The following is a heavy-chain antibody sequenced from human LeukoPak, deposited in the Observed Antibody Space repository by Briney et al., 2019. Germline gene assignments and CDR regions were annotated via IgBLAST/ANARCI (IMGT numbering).Heavy chain of an antibody. CDR1: GFTFTSFG. CDR2: ISANNGTS. CDR3: AGCGVVVPAAIGQYYYYYMDV. V-gene: IGHV1-18*01. J-gene: IGHJ6*03. D-gene: IGHD2-2*02. Sequence: GASVKVSCAASGFTFTSFGISWVRQAPGQGLEWMGRISANNGTSNYAQKLKGRVTMTTDTSTSTAYMELRSLRSDDTAVYYCAGCGVVVPAAIGQYYYYYMDVWGKGTTVTVSS.